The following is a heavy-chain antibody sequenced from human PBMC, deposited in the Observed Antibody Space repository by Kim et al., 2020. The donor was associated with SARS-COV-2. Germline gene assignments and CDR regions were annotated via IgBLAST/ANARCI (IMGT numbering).Heavy chain of an antibody. CDR1: GYTFTGYY. D-gene: IGHD2-2*02. V-gene: IGHV1-2*02. CDR2: INPNSGGT. CDR3: ARGVLGYCSSTSCYNQKNWFDP. J-gene: IGHJ5*02. Sequence: ASVKVSCKASGYTFTGYYMHWVRQAPGQGLEWMGWINPNSGGTNYAQKFQGRVTMTRDTSISTAYMELSRLRSDDTAVYNCARGVLGYCSSTSCYNQKNWFDPWGQGTLVTVSS.